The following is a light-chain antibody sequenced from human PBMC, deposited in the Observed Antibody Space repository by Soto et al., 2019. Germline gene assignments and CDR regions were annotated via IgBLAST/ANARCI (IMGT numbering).Light chain of an antibody. Sequence: DIVLTQSPGTLSLSPGERATLSCRVSQSVTSRYLAWYQQKPGQAPRLLIFGASIRDTGVTDRFSGSGSGTDFTLTISRLEAEDSAVYYCQQYGSSPGTFGQGTKVDI. CDR3: QQYGSSPGT. CDR2: GAS. V-gene: IGKV3-20*01. J-gene: IGKJ1*01. CDR1: QSVTSRY.